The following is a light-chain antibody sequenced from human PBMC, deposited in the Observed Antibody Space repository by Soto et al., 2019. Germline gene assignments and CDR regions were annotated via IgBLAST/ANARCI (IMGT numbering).Light chain of an antibody. Sequence: EIVLTQSPGSLSLSPLEIATLSFMASQSVSSSYLAWYQQKPGQAPRLLIYGASSRATGIPDRFSGSGSGTDFTLTISRLEPEDFAVYYCQQYRSSPETFGQGTKVDIK. CDR1: QSVSSSY. CDR3: QQYRSSPET. V-gene: IGKV3-20*01. J-gene: IGKJ1*01. CDR2: GAS.